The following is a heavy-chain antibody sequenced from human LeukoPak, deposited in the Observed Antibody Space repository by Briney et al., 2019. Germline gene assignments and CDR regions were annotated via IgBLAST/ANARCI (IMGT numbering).Heavy chain of an antibody. D-gene: IGHD2-2*01. CDR3: ARETLHCSSTSCSPYCFDY. Sequence: SETLSLTGTVSGGSISSGSYYWSWIRQPAGKGLEWIGRIYTSGSTNYNPSLKSRVTISVDTSKNQFSLKLSSVTAADTAVHYCARETLHCSSTSCSPYCFDYWGQGTLVTVSS. CDR1: GGSISSGSYY. CDR2: IYTSGST. V-gene: IGHV4-61*02. J-gene: IGHJ4*02.